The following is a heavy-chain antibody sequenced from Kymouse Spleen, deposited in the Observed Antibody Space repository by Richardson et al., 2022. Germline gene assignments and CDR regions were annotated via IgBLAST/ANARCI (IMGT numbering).Heavy chain of an antibody. Sequence: QVQLQQWGAGLLKPSETLSLTCAVYGGSFSGYYWSWIRQPPGKGLEWIGEINHSGSTNYNPSLKSRVTISVDTSKNQFSLKLSSVTAADTAVYYCARGCTMVRGGFDYWGQGTLVTVSS. J-gene: IGHJ4*02. CDR1: GGSFSGYY. D-gene: IGHD3-10*01. CDR3: ARGCTMVRGGFDY. CDR2: INHSGST. V-gene: IGHV4-34*01.